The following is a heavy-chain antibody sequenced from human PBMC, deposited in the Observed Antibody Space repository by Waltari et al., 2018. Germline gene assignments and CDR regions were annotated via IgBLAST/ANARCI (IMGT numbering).Heavy chain of an antibody. D-gene: IGHD6-13*01. Sequence: QVQLQESGPGLVKPSQTLSLTCTVSGGSISSGSYYWSWIRQPAGKGLEWIGYIYTSGSTNYNPSLKSRVTRSVDTSKNQFSLKLSSVTAADTAVYYCARVEYSSSWDLYWYFDLWGRGTLVTVSS. CDR3: ARVEYSSSWDLYWYFDL. J-gene: IGHJ2*01. CDR1: GGSISSGSYY. CDR2: IYTSGST. V-gene: IGHV4-61*09.